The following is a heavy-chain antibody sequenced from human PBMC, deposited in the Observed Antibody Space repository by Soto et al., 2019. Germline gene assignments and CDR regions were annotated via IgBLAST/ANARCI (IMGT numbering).Heavy chain of an antibody. J-gene: IGHJ5*02. V-gene: IGHV4-30-2*01. Sequence: TSETLSLTCAVSGGSISSGGYSWSWIRQPPGKGLEWIGYIYHSGSTYYNPSLKSRVTISVDRSKNQFSLKLSSVTAADTAVYYCARGGYDSSPNNWFDPWGQGTLVIASA. CDR3: ARGGYDSSPNNWFDP. CDR2: IYHSGST. CDR1: GGSISSGGYS. D-gene: IGHD5-12*01.